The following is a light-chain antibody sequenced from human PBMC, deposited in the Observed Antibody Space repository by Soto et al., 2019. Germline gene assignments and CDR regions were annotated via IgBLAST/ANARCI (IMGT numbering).Light chain of an antibody. CDR2: AAS. V-gene: IGKV1-39*01. Sequence: DIQMTQSPSSLSASVGDRVTITCRASQNINNYLNWYQQKPGKAPKLLIYAASSLQSGVPSRFSGSGSGTDFTLTISSLQPEDCATYSCQQSYSTPMYTFGQGTKLEIK. J-gene: IGKJ2*01. CDR1: QNINNY. CDR3: QQSYSTPMYT.